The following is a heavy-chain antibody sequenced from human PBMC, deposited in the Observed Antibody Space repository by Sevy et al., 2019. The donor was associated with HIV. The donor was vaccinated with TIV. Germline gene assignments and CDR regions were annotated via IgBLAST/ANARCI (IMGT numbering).Heavy chain of an antibody. D-gene: IGHD2-2*01. CDR1: GGSISSGSYY. CDR3: ARGSFVLVPAAMEGFDY. V-gene: IGHV4-61*02. CDR2: IYTSGST. Sequence: SETLSLTCTVSGGSISSGSYYWSWIRQPAGKGLEWIGRIYTSGSTNYNPSLKSRVTMSVDTSKNQFSLKLSSVTAADTAVYYCARGSFVLVPAAMEGFDYWGQGTLVTVSS. J-gene: IGHJ4*02.